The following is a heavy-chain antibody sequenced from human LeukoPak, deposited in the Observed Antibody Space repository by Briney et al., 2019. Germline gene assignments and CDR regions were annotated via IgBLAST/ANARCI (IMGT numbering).Heavy chain of an antibody. CDR1: GFTVSSNY. V-gene: IGHV3-66*01. Sequence: GGSLRLSCAAPGFTVSSNYMSWVRQAPGKGLEWVSVIYSGGSTYYADSVKGRFTISRDNSKNTLYLQMNSLRAEDTAVYYCARDGQQLALEYWGQGTLVTVSS. J-gene: IGHJ4*02. CDR2: IYSGGST. D-gene: IGHD6-13*01. CDR3: ARDGQQLALEY.